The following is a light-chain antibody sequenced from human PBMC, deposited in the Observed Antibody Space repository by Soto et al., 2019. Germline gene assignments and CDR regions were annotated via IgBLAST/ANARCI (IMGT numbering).Light chain of an antibody. J-gene: IGKJ1*01. CDR3: QQYNNWPPA. Sequence: EIVMTQSPATLSVSPGERATLSCRASQSVSSNLAWYQQKPGQAPRLLIYGASTRATGIPARFSGSGSGTEFTLTMSRLQSEDFAVYYCQQYNNWPPAFGQGTKVEIK. CDR1: QSVSSN. V-gene: IGKV3-15*01. CDR2: GAS.